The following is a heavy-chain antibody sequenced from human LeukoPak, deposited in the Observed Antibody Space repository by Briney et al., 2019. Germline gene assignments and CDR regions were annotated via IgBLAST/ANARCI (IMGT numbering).Heavy chain of an antibody. V-gene: IGHV5-51*01. Sequence: PGESLKISCKGSGSSFTSYWIGWVRQMPGKGLEWMGIIYCGDSNTRYSPSFQGQVTISADKSISTAHLQWSSLRASDTAMYYCARHYYYGSGSSSSYFDYWGQGTLVTVSS. J-gene: IGHJ4*02. CDR2: IYCGDSNT. CDR1: GSSFTSYW. D-gene: IGHD3-10*01. CDR3: ARHYYYGSGSSSSYFDY.